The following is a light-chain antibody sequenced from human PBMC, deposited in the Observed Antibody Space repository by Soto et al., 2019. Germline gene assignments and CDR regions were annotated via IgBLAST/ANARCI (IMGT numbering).Light chain of an antibody. CDR1: QSISTW. V-gene: IGKV1-5*01. CDR3: QQYDGSSPWT. Sequence: DIQLTQSPSTLSASVGDRVTITCRASQSISTWLAWYQQKPGIAPKLLIYDASGLESGVPSRFSGSGSGTEFTLTISSLQPDDFATYYCQQYDGSSPWTVGQGTKVDIK. CDR2: DAS. J-gene: IGKJ1*01.